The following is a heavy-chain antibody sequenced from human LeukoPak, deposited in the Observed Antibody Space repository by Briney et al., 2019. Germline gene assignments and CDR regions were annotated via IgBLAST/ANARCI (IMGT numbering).Heavy chain of an antibody. CDR3: ARYYGDYEDAFDI. CDR1: GGSISSYY. J-gene: IGHJ3*02. D-gene: IGHD4-17*01. V-gene: IGHV4-59*01. CDR2: IYYSGST. Sequence: SETLSLTCTASGGSISSYYWSWIRQPPGKGLEWIGYIYYSGSTNYNPSLKSRVTISVDTSKNQFSLKLSSVTAADTAVYYCARYYGDYEDAFDIWGQGTMVTVSS.